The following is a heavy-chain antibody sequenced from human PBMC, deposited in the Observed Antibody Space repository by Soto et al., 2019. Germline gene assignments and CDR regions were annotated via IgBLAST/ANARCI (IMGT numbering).Heavy chain of an antibody. D-gene: IGHD5-18*01. Sequence: QVQLVQSGAEVKKPGSSVKVSCKASGGTFGTYTISWVRQAPGQGLEWMGRIIPYLDITDYAQKFQGRFTIAADKTTTTAYMELNRLRPEDAAVYFCERDTTYWGQGSLVTVSS. CDR2: IIPYLDIT. V-gene: IGHV1-69*02. CDR1: GGTFGTYT. CDR3: ERDTTY. J-gene: IGHJ4*02.